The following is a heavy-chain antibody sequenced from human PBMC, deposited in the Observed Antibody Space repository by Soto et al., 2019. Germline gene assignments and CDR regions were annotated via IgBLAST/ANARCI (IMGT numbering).Heavy chain of an antibody. D-gene: IGHD3-3*01. CDR3: PRAQTIFGVLTVFDF. Sequence: SETLSLTFTVSGGPINSGGYYWNCIRKHPGKGLELIGYIYYTGSTSYNPSLKSRVTMSVDTSKNHFSLTLSYVTAADTAVYYCPRAQTIFGVLTVFDFWGHGTLVTVPS. V-gene: IGHV4-31*03. CDR1: GGPINSGGYY. CDR2: IYYTGST. J-gene: IGHJ4*01.